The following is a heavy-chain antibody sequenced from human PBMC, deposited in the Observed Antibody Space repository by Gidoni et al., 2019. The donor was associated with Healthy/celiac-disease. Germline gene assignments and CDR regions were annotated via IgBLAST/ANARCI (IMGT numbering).Heavy chain of an antibody. CDR3: ARVAVGATRSLGNAFDI. CDR1: GSTFTSYG. J-gene: IGHJ3*02. D-gene: IGHD1-26*01. Sequence: QVQLVQSGAEVKKPGASVKVSCKASGSTFTSYGISWVRQAPGQGLEWMGWISAYNGNTNYAQKLQGRVTMTTDTSTSTAYMELRSLRSDDTAVYYCARVAVGATRSLGNAFDIWGQGTMVTVSS. CDR2: ISAYNGNT. V-gene: IGHV1-18*01.